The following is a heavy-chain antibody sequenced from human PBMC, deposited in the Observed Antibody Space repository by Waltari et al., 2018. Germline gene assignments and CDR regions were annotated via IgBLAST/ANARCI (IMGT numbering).Heavy chain of an antibody. D-gene: IGHD3-16*01. CDR2: IYYSGST. V-gene: IGHV4-59*01. CDR3: ARDTGGSVRGGMDV. CDR1: GGSISSYY. Sequence: QVQLQQWGAGLLKPSETLSLTCAVYGGSISSYYWSWFRQPPGTGLEWIGYIYYSGSTNYNPSLKSRVTISVDTSKNQFSLKLSSVTAADTAVYYCARDTGGSVRGGMDVWGQGTTVTVSS. J-gene: IGHJ6*02.